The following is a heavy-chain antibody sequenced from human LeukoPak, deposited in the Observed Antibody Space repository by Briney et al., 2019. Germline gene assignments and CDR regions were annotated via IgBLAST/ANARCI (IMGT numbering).Heavy chain of an antibody. Sequence: SETLSLTCTVSGGSISSYYWSWIRQPPGKGLEWIGYIYYSGSTNYNPSLKSRVTISVDTSKNQLPMNLRSVTAADTADYYCLKGAGPPWFDPWGQGTLVTVSS. V-gene: IGHV4-59*08. CDR3: LKGAGPPWFDP. CDR2: IYYSGST. J-gene: IGHJ5*02. D-gene: IGHD6-19*01. CDR1: GGSISSYY.